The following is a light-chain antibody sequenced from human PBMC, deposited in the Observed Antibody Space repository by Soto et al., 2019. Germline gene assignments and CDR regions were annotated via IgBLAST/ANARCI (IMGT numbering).Light chain of an antibody. CDR2: AAS. CDR1: QGISSY. CDR3: QQLNSYPTT. Sequence: IQLTQSPSSRSASVGDRVTITCRASQGISSYLAWYQQNPGKARKLLMYAASTLQSGVPSRLSGSGSGTDFTPTISRLQPEDFATYSCQQLNSYPTTFGQGTKVDI. V-gene: IGKV1-9*01. J-gene: IGKJ1*01.